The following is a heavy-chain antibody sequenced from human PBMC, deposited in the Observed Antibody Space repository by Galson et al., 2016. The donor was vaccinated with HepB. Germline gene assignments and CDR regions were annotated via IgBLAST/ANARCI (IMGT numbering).Heavy chain of an antibody. Sequence: SLRLSCAAPGFAVTSYYMSWVRQAPRKGLEWVSVISNGGNTDYADSVKGRFTISRHSSRNTLYLQMDSLRPEDTAVYYWARMAYYYYGMDVWGQGTTVTVSS. D-gene: IGHD5-24*01. V-gene: IGHV3-53*04. CDR2: ISNGGNT. CDR3: ARMAYYYYGMDV. J-gene: IGHJ6*02. CDR1: GFAVTSYY.